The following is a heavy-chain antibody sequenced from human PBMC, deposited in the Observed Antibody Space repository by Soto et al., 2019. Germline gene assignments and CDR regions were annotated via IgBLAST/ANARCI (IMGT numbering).Heavy chain of an antibody. D-gene: IGHD3-3*01. V-gene: IGHV3-74*01. J-gene: IGHJ4*02. Sequence: EVQLVESGGGLGQHGGSLRLSCAASGFTFSSYWMHWVRQAPGKGLVWVSRINSDGSSTSYADSVKGRFTISRDNAKNTLYLQMNSLRAEDTALYYCASYDFWSGYFRGYWGQGTLVTVSS. CDR3: ASYDFWSGYFRGY. CDR1: GFTFSSYW. CDR2: INSDGSST.